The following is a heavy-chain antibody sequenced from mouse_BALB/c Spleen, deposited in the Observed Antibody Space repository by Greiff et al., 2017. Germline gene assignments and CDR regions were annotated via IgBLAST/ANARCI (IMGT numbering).Heavy chain of an antibody. J-gene: IGHJ3*01. D-gene: IGHD2-3*01. Sequence: EVQRVESGGGLVKPGGSLKLSCAASGFTFSSYAMSWVRQTPEKRLEWVATISSGGSYTYYPDSVKGRFTISRDNAKNTLYLQMSSLRSEDTAMYYCARHDGYSFAYWGQGTLVTVSA. V-gene: IGHV5-9-3*01. CDR2: ISSGGSYT. CDR3: ARHDGYSFAY. CDR1: GFTFSSYA.